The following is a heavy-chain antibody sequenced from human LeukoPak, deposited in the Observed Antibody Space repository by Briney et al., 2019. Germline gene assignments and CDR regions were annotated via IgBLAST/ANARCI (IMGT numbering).Heavy chain of an antibody. CDR2: MNPNSGNT. CDR1: GYTFTSYD. Sequence: SVKVSCKASGYTFTSYDINWVRQATGQGLEWMGWMNPNSGNTGYAQKFQGRVTMTRNTSISTAYMELSSLRSEDTAVYYCARKGGSYYYYYYMDVWGKGTTVTISS. J-gene: IGHJ6*03. V-gene: IGHV1-8*01. CDR3: ARKGGSYYYYYYMDV. D-gene: IGHD3-10*01.